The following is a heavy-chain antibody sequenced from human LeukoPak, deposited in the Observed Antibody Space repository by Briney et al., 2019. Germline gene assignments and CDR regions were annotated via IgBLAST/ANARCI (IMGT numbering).Heavy chain of an antibody. CDR3: ARAVGSSESNWFDP. CDR2: IYYSGST. D-gene: IGHD1-26*01. Sequence: SEALSLTCTVSGGSISSSSYYWGWIRQPPGKGLEWIGSIYYSGSTYYNPSLKSRVTISVDTSKNQFSLTLTSVTAADTAMYYCARAVGSSESNWFDPWGQGTLATVSS. CDR1: GGSISSSSYY. V-gene: IGHV4-39*01. J-gene: IGHJ5*02.